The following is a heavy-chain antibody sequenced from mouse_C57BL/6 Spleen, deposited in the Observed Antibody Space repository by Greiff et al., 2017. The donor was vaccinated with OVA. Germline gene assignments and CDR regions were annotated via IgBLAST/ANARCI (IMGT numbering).Heavy chain of an antibody. CDR3: ARGGDKGFAY. V-gene: IGHV1-81*01. Sequence: VQGVESGAELARPGASVKLSCKASGYTFTSYGISWVKQRTGQGLEWIGDIYPRSGNTYYNEKFKGKATLTADKSSSTAYMELRSLTSEDSAVYFCARGGDKGFAYWGQGTLVTVSA. CDR2: IYPRSGNT. CDR1: GYTFTSYG. D-gene: IGHD1-3*01. J-gene: IGHJ3*01.